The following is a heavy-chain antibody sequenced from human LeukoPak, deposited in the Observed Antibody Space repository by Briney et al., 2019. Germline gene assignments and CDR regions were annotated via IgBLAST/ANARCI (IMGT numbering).Heavy chain of an antibody. CDR2: IRYDGSNK. J-gene: IGHJ4*02. D-gene: IGHD3-9*01. V-gene: IGHV3-30*02. CDR1: GFTFSSYG. CDR3: AKDERYFDWLPLDY. Sequence: GGSLRLSCAASGFTFSSYGMHWVRQAPGKGLEWVAFIRYDGSNKYYADSVKGRFTISRDNSKNTPYLQMNSLRAEDTAVYYCAKDERYFDWLPLDYWGQGTLVTVSS.